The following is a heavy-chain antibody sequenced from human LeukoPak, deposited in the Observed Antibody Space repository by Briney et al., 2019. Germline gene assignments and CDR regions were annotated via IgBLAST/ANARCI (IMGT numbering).Heavy chain of an antibody. Sequence: SGTLSLTCTVSGGSISSSSYYWGWIRQPPGKGLEWIGSIYYSGSTYYNPSLKSRVTISVDTSKNQFSLKLSSVTAADTAVYYCARQSGSYWNYYFDYWGQGALVTVSS. CDR1: GGSISSSSYY. V-gene: IGHV4-39*01. CDR3: ARQSGSYWNYYFDY. D-gene: IGHD1-26*01. CDR2: IYYSGST. J-gene: IGHJ4*02.